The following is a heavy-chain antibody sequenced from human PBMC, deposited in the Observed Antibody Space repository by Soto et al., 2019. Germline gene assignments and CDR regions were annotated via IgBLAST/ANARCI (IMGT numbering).Heavy chain of an antibody. Sequence: QVQLVQSGAEVKKPGSSVKVSCKASGGTFSSYAISWVRQAPGQGLEWMGGIIPIFGTANYAQKFQGRVTITADESTSTAYMELSSLRSEDTAVYYCARDGVLLWFGELYRGPYYYGMDVWGQGTTVTVSS. D-gene: IGHD3-10*01. CDR2: IIPIFGTA. CDR1: GGTFSSYA. J-gene: IGHJ6*02. V-gene: IGHV1-69*12. CDR3: ARDGVLLWFGELYRGPYYYGMDV.